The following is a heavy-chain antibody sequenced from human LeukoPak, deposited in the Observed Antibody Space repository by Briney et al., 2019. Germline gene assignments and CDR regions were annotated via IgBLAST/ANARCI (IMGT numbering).Heavy chain of an antibody. CDR2: ISDTGTT. V-gene: IGHV4-59*08. D-gene: IGHD2-2*01. CDR3: AGHDCIPAALFMLAV. CDR1: GASISSHY. Sequence: PSETLSLTCTVSGASISSHYWSWIRQSPGKGLVWIGYISDTGTTNYNPSLKSRVTISVDTAKNQFSLSMRSLTAADTPVYFCAGHDCIPAALFMLAVWGQGTTVIVSS. J-gene: IGHJ6*02.